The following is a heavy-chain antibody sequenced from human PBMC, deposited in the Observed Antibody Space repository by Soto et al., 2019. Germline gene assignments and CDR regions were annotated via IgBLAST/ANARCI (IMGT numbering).Heavy chain of an antibody. Sequence: EVQLVDSGGGLVHPGGSLSLSCAASGFTFSSYWLSWVRQAPGKGLEWVANIKQDGSEGFYVDSVKGRFTISRDNAKNSLYLQMNRLISQDTAVYYFAREGRGFYIEYWCQGTLVTVSS. CDR2: IKQDGSEG. CDR1: GFTFSSYW. CDR3: AREGRGFYIEY. J-gene: IGHJ4*02. D-gene: IGHD2-2*02. V-gene: IGHV3-7*01.